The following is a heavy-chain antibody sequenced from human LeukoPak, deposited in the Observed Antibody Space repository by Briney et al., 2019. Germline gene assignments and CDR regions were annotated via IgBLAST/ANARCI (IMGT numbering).Heavy chain of an antibody. Sequence: PSETLSLTCAVSGGSISSGGYSWSWIRQPPGKGLEWIGYIYHSGSTYYNPSLKSRVTISVDTSKNQFSLKLSSVTAADTAVYYCARAAAGTGGLFDYWGQGTLVTVSS. CDR2: IYHSGST. CDR1: GGSISSGGYS. V-gene: IGHV4-30-2*01. D-gene: IGHD6-13*01. J-gene: IGHJ4*02. CDR3: ARAAAGTGGLFDY.